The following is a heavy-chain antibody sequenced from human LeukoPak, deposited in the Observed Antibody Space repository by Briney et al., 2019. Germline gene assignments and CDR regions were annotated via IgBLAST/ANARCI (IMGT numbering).Heavy chain of an antibody. D-gene: IGHD1-26*01. V-gene: IGHV4-4*02. CDR3: ARDSSGSYPFDY. CDR1: GFTFSSYAM. CDR2: IYRSGST. J-gene: IGHJ4*02. Sequence: PGGSLRLSCAASGFTFSSYAMSWVRQPPGKGLEWIGEIYRSGSTNYNPSLKSRVTISVDKSKNRFSLKLSSVTAADTAVYYCARDSSGSYPFDYWGQGTLVTVSS.